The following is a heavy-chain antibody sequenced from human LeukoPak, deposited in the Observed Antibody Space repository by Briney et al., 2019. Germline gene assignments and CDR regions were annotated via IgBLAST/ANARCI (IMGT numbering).Heavy chain of an antibody. V-gene: IGHV3-9*01. D-gene: IGHD3-22*01. Sequence: QPGRSLRLSCAASGFTFDDYAMHWVRQVPGKGLEWVSGISWNSGDIEYADSVKGRFTISRDNAKNSLYLQMNSLRAEDTALYYCAKDTWDSSGYLSLWGQGTLVTVSS. J-gene: IGHJ4*02. CDR2: ISWNSGDI. CDR3: AKDTWDSSGYLSL. CDR1: GFTFDDYA.